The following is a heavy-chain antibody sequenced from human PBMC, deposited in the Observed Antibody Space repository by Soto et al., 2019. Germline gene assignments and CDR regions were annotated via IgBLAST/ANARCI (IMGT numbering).Heavy chain of an antibody. Sequence: EVKLVESGGGLVKPGGSLRLSCAASGFTFTSYNMNWVRQAPGKGLEWVSSISSSSYYISNADAVKGRFTISRDNAKNSLELQMSSLRAEDTAVYYCASGGLGYCSNGVCFLYGMDVWGQGTTVTVSS. V-gene: IGHV3-21*01. CDR2: ISSSSYYI. CDR1: GFTFTSYN. CDR3: ASGGLGYCSNGVCFLYGMDV. J-gene: IGHJ6*02. D-gene: IGHD2-8*01.